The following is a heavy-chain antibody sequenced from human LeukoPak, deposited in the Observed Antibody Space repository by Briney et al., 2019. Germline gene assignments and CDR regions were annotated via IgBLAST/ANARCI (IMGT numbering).Heavy chain of an antibody. Sequence: PGGSLRLSCAASGFTFSSYWMHWVRQAPGKGLVWVSRIKSDGSTNYADSVEGRFTISRDNAKNTLSLQMNSLRAEDTGVYYCARAPSEIGGYYPEYFRLWGQGTLVTVSS. J-gene: IGHJ1*01. CDR2: IKSDGST. D-gene: IGHD3-22*01. CDR3: ARAPSEIGGYYPEYFRL. CDR1: GFTFSSYW. V-gene: IGHV3-74*01.